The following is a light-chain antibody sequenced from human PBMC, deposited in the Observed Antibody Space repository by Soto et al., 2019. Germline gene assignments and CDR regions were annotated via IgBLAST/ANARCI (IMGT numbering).Light chain of an antibody. V-gene: IGKV1-5*03. CDR1: QSISTY. CDR2: KAS. J-gene: IGKJ1*01. Sequence: DIQMTQSPSTLSASVGDRVTITCRASQSISTYLAWYQQKPGKAPKLLIYKASSLESGVPSRFSGSGSGTDFTLTISSLQPDDFATYYCQQYNSYRWTFGLGTKVE. CDR3: QQYNSYRWT.